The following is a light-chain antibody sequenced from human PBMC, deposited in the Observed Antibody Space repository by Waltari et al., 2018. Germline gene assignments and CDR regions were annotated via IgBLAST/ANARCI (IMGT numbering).Light chain of an antibody. CDR3: QVWDNYSDHWV. J-gene: IGLJ3*02. CDR2: FDN. V-gene: IGLV3-21*04. CDR1: NIGRKS. Sequence: SYVLTQPPSLSVAPGKTARITRGGNNIGRKSVHWCQQKAGQAPGVVISFDNDRPSGIPERFSASNSGNMATLTISRVEAGDEADYYCQVWDNYSDHWVFGGGTKLTVL.